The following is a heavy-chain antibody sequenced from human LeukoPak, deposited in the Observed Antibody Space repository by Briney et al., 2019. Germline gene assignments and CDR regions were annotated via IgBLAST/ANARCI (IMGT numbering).Heavy chain of an antibody. J-gene: IGHJ4*02. CDR3: AREVEQLPPYYFDY. CDR1: GFTFSNYA. V-gene: IGHV3-23*01. Sequence: GGSLRLSCAASGFTFSNYAMSWVRQAPGKGLEWVSAISGSGGSTYYADSVKGRFTISRDNAKNSLYLQMNSLRDEDTAVYYCAREVEQLPPYYFDYWGQGTLVTVSS. D-gene: IGHD6-6*01. CDR2: ISGSGGST.